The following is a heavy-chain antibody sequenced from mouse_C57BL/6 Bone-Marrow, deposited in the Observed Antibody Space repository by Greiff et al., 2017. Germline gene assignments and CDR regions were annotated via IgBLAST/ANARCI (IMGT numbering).Heavy chain of an antibody. V-gene: IGHV1-15*01. D-gene: IGHD1-1*01. CDR3: TRVLRGFAY. CDR2: IDPETGGT. Sequence: QVQLKESGAELVRPGASVTLSCKASGYTFTDYEMHWVKQTPVHGLEWIGAIDPETGGTAYNQKFKGKAILTADKSYSTAYMELRSLTSEDSAVYYCTRVLRGFAYWGQGTLVTVSA. CDR1: GYTFTDYE. J-gene: IGHJ3*01.